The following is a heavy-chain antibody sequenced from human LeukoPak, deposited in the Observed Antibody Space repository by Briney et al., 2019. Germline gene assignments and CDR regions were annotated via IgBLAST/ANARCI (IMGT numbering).Heavy chain of an antibody. Sequence: GGSLRLSCAASGFTFSSYAMSWVRQAPGKGLEWVSAISGSGGSTYYADSVKGRFTNSRDNSKNTLYLQMNSLRAEDTAVYYCAKGVHIVGTMGPSDYWGQGTLVTVSS. V-gene: IGHV3-23*01. D-gene: IGHD2-21*01. CDR2: ISGSGGST. CDR1: GFTFSSYA. J-gene: IGHJ4*02. CDR3: AKGVHIVGTMGPSDY.